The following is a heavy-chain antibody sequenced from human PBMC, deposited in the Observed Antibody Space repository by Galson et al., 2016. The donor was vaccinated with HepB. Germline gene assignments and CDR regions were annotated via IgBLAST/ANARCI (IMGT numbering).Heavy chain of an antibody. J-gene: IGHJ4*02. CDR3: AKDSYYYGSGSYLYFHY. CDR1: GFTFSRYG. Sequence: LRLSCAASGFTFSRYGMHWVRQAPGKGLEWVTFISYDGSNKYYADSVKGRFTISRDNSKNTLYLQMNSLRAEDTAVYYCAKDSYYYGSGSYLYFHYWGQGTLVTVSS. D-gene: IGHD3-10*01. V-gene: IGHV3-30*18. CDR2: ISYDGSNK.